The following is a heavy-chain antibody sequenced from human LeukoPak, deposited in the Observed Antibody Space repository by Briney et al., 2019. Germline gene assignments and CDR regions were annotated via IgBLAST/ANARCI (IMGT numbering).Heavy chain of an antibody. Sequence: PSETLSLTCAVYGGSFSGYYWSWIRQPPGKGLEWIGEINHSGSTNYNPYLKSRVTISVDTSKNQFSLKLSSVTAADTAVYYCARGQYYDILTGYYYWGQGTLVTVSS. CDR3: ARGQYYDILTGYYY. V-gene: IGHV4-34*01. J-gene: IGHJ4*02. CDR2: INHSGST. D-gene: IGHD3-9*01. CDR1: GGSFSGYY.